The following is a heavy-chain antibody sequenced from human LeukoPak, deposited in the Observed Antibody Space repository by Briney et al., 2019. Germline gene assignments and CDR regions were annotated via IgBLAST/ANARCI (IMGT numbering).Heavy chain of an antibody. D-gene: IGHD1-26*01. V-gene: IGHV3-30*18. J-gene: IGHJ6*03. CDR3: AKNGRPYYYYMDV. Sequence: PGGSLRLSCAASGFTFSSYGMHWVRQAPGKGLEWVAVISYDGSNKYYADSVKGRFTISRDNSKNTLYLQMNSLRAEDTAVYYCAKNGRPYYYYMDVWGKGTTVTVSS. CDR2: ISYDGSNK. CDR1: GFTFSSYG.